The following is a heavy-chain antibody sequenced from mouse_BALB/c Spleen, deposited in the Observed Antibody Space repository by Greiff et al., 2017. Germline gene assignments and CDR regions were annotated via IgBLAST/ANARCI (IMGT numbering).Heavy chain of an antibody. CDR3: AYGGSYYYAMDY. D-gene: IGHD1-1*01. CDR1: GYSITSGYY. V-gene: IGHV3-6*02. Sequence: ESGPGLVKPSQSLSLTCSVTGYSITSGYYWYWIRQFPGNKLEWMGYISYDGSTNYNPSLKNRISITRDTSKNRFFLKLNSVTTEDTATYYCAYGGSYYYAMDYWGQGTSVTVSS. CDR2: ISYDGST. J-gene: IGHJ4*01.